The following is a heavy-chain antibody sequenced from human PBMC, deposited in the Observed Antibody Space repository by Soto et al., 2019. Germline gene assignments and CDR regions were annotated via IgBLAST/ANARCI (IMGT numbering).Heavy chain of an antibody. CDR2: INHSGST. CDR3: ARGHQLLKPYYFDY. J-gene: IGHJ4*02. Sequence: QVQLQQWGAGLLKPSETLSLTCAVYGGSFSGYYWSWIRQPPGKGLEWIGEINHSGSTNYNPSLKSRVTISVDTSKNQFSLKLSSVTAADTAVYYCARGHQLLKPYYFDYWGQGTLVTVSS. D-gene: IGHD2-2*01. CDR1: GGSFSGYY. V-gene: IGHV4-34*01.